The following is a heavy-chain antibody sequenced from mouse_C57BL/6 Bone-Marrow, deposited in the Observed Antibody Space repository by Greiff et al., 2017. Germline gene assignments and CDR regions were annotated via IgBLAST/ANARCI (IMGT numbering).Heavy chain of an antibody. V-gene: IGHV1-64*01. D-gene: IGHD1-1*01. CDR2: IHPNSGST. CDR3: ARITTVVEGFAY. J-gene: IGHJ3*01. CDR1: GYTFTSYW. Sequence: QVHVKQPGAELVKPGASVKLSCKASGYTFTSYWMHWVKQRPGQGLEWIGMIHPNSGSTNYNEKFKSKATLTVDKSSSTAYMQLSSLTSEDSAVYYCARITTVVEGFAYWGQGTLVTVSA.